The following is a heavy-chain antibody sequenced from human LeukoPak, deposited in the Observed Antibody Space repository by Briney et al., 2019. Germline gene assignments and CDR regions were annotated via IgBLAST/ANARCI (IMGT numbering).Heavy chain of an antibody. CDR3: VSPGIVATSPLDY. V-gene: IGHV3-21*01. CDR1: GFTFSSYE. D-gene: IGHD5-12*01. J-gene: IGHJ4*02. Sequence: GGSLRLSCAASGFTFSSYEMNWVRQAPGKGLEWVSSISSSSSYIYYADSVKGRFTISRDNAKNSLYLQMNSLRAEDTAVYYCVSPGIVATSPLDYWGQGTLVTVSS. CDR2: ISSSSSYI.